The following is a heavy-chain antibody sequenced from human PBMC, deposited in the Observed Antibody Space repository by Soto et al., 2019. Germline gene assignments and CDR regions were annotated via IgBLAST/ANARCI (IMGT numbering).Heavy chain of an antibody. CDR1: GGSISSYY. D-gene: IGHD4-17*01. V-gene: IGHV4-59*08. CDR3: ARRYGYYFGY. CDR2: IYYSGST. Sequence: PSETLSLTCTVSGGSISSYYWSWIRQPPGKGLEWIGYIYYSGSTNYNPSLKSRVTISVDTSKNQLSLKLRSVTAADTAVYYCARRYGYYFGYWGQGTLVTVSS. J-gene: IGHJ4*02.